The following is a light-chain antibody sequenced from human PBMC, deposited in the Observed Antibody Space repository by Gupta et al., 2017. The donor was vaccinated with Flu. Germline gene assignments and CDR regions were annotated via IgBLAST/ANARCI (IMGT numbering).Light chain of an antibody. Sequence: DVVMTQSPLSLPVTLGQPASMSCRSSQSLIYIDGNTYLSWFQQRPGQSPRRLIYKVSNRDSGVPDRFSGSGSGTDFTLKISRVEAEDVGVYYCMQGSHWLFTFGQGTKVEIK. CDR1: QSLIYIDGNTY. CDR2: KVS. CDR3: MQGSHWLFT. J-gene: IGKJ2*01. V-gene: IGKV2-30*01.